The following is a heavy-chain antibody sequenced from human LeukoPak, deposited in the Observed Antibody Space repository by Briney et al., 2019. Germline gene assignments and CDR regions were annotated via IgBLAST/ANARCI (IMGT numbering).Heavy chain of an antibody. CDR1: GLTFGEYA. D-gene: IGHD3-22*01. CDR3: LYYYYSSGYYLPDH. J-gene: IGHJ4*02. Sequence: GGSLRLSCTASGLTFGEYAMSWVRQAPGKGLEWVGVIRSKAYGGTTEYAASVKGRFTISRDDSKSIAYLQMNSLKSEDTAVYHCLYYYYSSGYYLPDHWGQGTLVTVSS. V-gene: IGHV3-49*04. CDR2: IRSKAYGGTT.